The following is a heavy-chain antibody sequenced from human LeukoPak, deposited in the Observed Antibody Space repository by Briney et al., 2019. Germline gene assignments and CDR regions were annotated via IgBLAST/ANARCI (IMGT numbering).Heavy chain of an antibody. V-gene: IGHV3-7*01. D-gene: IGHD2-2*01. Sequence: PGGSLRLSCAASGFTFTNYWMSWVRQAPGKGLEWVANIQQDGSGKTYVDSVKGRFTISRDSAKNALYLQMNSLRAEDTAVYYCARGGDVYCTSATCLPFDLWGQGTLVTVSS. CDR1: GFTFTNYW. J-gene: IGHJ4*02. CDR2: IQQDGSGK. CDR3: ARGGDVYCTSATCLPFDL.